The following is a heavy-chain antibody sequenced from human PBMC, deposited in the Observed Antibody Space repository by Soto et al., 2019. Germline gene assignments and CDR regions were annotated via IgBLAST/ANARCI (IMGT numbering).Heavy chain of an antibody. J-gene: IGHJ5*02. D-gene: IGHD2-15*01. V-gene: IGHV4-30-4*01. CDR3: ARGRLLVVVVAADNWFDP. CDR1: GGSISSSDYY. CDR2: IYYSGST. Sequence: QVQLQESGPGLVKPSQTLSLTCTVSGGSISSSDYYWSWIRQPPGKGMEWLGYIYYSGSTYYNPSLRSRVTLSVDTAKNRFSRKLSSVTAADTAVYYCARGRLLVVVVAADNWFDPWGQGTLVTVSS.